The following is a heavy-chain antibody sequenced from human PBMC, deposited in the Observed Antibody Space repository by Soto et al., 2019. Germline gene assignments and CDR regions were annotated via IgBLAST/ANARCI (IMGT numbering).Heavy chain of an antibody. CDR2: IIPIFGTA. Sequence: ASVKVSCKASGGTFSSYAISWVRQAPGQGLEWMGGIIPIFGTANYAQKFQGRVTITADESTSTAYTELSSLRSEDTAVYYCARAFWSGHYYGMDVWGQGTTVTVSS. D-gene: IGHD3-3*01. CDR1: GGTFSSYA. J-gene: IGHJ6*02. V-gene: IGHV1-69*13. CDR3: ARAFWSGHYYGMDV.